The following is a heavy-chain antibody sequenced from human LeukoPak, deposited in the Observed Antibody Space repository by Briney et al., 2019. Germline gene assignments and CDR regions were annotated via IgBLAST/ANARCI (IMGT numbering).Heavy chain of an antibody. CDR3: ARGGTRYYFDY. D-gene: IGHD3-16*01. CDR1: GFSFANYA. CDR2: ISGNGDNT. V-gene: IGHV3-23*01. J-gene: IGHJ4*02. Sequence: GGSLRLSCAASGFSFANYAMGWVRQAPGKGLEWVSAISGNGDNTYYADSVKGRFTISRDNSKNTLYLQMNSLRAEDTAVYYCARGGTRYYFDYWGQGTLVTVSS.